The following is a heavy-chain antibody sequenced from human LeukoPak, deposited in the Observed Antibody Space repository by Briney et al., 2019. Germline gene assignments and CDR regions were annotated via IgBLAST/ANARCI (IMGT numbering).Heavy chain of an antibody. J-gene: IGHJ4*02. Sequence: GGSLRLSCAASGFTFSSYGMHWVRQAPGKGLEWVAVISYDGSNKYYADSVKGRFTISRDNSKNTLYLQMNSLRAEDTAAYYCASPLGGSYYKNGYFDYWGQGTLVTVSS. CDR1: GFTFSSYG. V-gene: IGHV3-30*03. CDR2: ISYDGSNK. CDR3: ASPLGGSYYKNGYFDY. D-gene: IGHD1-26*01.